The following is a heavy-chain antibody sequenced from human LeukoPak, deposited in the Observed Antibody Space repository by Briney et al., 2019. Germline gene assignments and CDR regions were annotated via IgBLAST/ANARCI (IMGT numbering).Heavy chain of an antibody. J-gene: IGHJ5*02. Sequence: PSETLSLTCTVSGGSISSSSYYWGWIRQPPGKGLEWIGSIYYSGSTYYNPSLKSRVTISVDTSKNQFSLKLSSVTAADTAVYYCARHVTHYDFWSGPKGCWFDPWGQGTLVTVSS. D-gene: IGHD3-3*01. CDR2: IYYSGST. V-gene: IGHV4-39*01. CDR1: GGSISSSSYY. CDR3: ARHVTHYDFWSGPKGCWFDP.